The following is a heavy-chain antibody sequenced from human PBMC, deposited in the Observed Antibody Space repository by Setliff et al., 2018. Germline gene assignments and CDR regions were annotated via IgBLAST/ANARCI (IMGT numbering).Heavy chain of an antibody. J-gene: IGHJ5*02. CDR1: GYNFITYS. V-gene: IGHV7-4-1*02. D-gene: IGHD1-1*01. CDR3: ALSRFVPGRDNFFDP. Sequence: CKASGYNFITYSMHWVRQTPGRGLEWMGWINTNTGNPKYAQGFTGRFVFSLDTSVSTAYLQITGLKTEDIAVYYCALSRFVPGRDNFFDPWGQGTLVTVSS. CDR2: INTNTGNP.